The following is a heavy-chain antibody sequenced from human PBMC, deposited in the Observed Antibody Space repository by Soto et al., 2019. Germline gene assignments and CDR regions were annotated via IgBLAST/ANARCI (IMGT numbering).Heavy chain of an antibody. D-gene: IGHD2-2*01. CDR1: GNTLSSYA. J-gene: IGHJ4*02. Sequence: QVQLVQSGAEVKKPGSSVKVSCKASGNTLSSYAFTWLRQAPGKRFELLGGIIPILGTTDYAQKFQYRVTITADESTTTVYMELRGLTSEDTAMYYCARGYQPMLPFDYWGQGTLVTVSS. CDR2: IIPILGTT. V-gene: IGHV1-69*01. CDR3: ARGYQPMLPFDY.